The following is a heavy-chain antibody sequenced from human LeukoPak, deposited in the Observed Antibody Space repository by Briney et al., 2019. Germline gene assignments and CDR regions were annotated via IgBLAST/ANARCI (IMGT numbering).Heavy chain of an antibody. CDR3: ARGRYSSSWYSENWFDP. J-gene: IGHJ5*02. V-gene: IGHV1-8*01. CDR1: GYTFTSYD. CDR2: MKPNSGDT. Sequence: ASVKVSCKASGYTFTSYDINWVRQATGQGLEWMGWMKPNSGDTGYAQRFQGRVTMTRDTSISTAYMELSSLRSEDTAVYYCARGRYSSSWYSENWFDPRGQGTLVTVSS. D-gene: IGHD6-13*01.